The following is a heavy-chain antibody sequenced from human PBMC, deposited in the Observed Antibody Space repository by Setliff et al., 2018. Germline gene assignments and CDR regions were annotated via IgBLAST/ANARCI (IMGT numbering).Heavy chain of an antibody. V-gene: IGHV1-8*03. CDR3: ARECYSSSWYGDYYYYYGMDV. D-gene: IGHD6-13*01. J-gene: IGHJ6*02. Sequence: ASVKVSCKASGYTFTSYDINWVRQATGQGLEWMGWMNPNSGNTGYAQKFQGRVTITRNTSISTAYMELSSPRSEDTAVYYCARECYSSSWYGDYYYYYGMDVWGQGTTVTVSS. CDR2: MNPNSGNT. CDR1: GYTFTSYD.